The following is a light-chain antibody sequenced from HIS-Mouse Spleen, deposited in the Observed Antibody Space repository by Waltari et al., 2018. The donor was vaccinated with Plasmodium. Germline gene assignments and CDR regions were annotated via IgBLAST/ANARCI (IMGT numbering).Light chain of an antibody. CDR3: QTWGTGMGV. CDR2: LNSDGSH. Sequence: QLVLTQSPSASASLGASVKLTCTLSSGHSSYAIAWHQQQPGKGPRYLMKLNSDGSHSKGDGIPDRVSGSSSGAERYLTIASLQSEDEADYYCQTWGTGMGVFGGGTKLTVL. V-gene: IGLV4-69*01. CDR1: SGHSSYA. J-gene: IGLJ2*01.